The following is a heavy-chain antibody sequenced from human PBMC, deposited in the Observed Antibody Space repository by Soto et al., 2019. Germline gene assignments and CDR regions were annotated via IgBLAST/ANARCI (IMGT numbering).Heavy chain of an antibody. CDR2: VYSSGIA. D-gene: IGHD1-1*01. Sequence: SETLSLTCPVSGGSISSRSYSWGWVRQPPGKGLEWIASVYSSGIAYYSNSLKSRVTISVDTSKNQFSLKLRSVTAADTAVYYCAPTTSFAPGGSFKYWAEGVLVTVSS. V-gene: IGHV4-39*01. CDR1: GGSISSRSYS. J-gene: IGHJ1*01. CDR3: APTTSFAPGGSFKY.